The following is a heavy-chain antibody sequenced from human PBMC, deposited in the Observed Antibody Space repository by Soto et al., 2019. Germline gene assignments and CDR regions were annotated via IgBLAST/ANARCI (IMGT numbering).Heavy chain of an antibody. V-gene: IGHV1-18*04. Sequence: ASVKVSCKASGYTFTSYGISWVRQAPGQGLEWMGWIRAYNGYTNYAQKFQGRVTVTTDTSTSTAYMELRNLISDDTAIYYCARASDGYRSGWYVGYFDFWGQGTLVTVSS. J-gene: IGHJ4*02. CDR1: GYTFTSYG. CDR2: IRAYNGYT. D-gene: IGHD6-19*01. CDR3: ARASDGYRSGWYVGYFDF.